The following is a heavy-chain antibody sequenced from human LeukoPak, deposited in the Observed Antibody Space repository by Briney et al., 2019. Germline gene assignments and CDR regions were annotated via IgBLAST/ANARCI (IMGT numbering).Heavy chain of an antibody. D-gene: IGHD4-11*01. CDR3: ASGDTTVTTLDY. Sequence: SVKVSCKASGGTFSSYAISWVRQAPGQGLEWMGGIIPIFGTADYAQKFQGRVTITADESTSTAYMELSSLRSEDTAVYYCASGDTTVTTLDYWGQGTLVTVSS. CDR2: IIPIFGTA. J-gene: IGHJ4*02. V-gene: IGHV1-69*13. CDR1: GGTFSSYA.